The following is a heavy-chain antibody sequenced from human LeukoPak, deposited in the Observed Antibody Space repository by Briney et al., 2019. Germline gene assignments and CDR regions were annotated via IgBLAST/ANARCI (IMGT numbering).Heavy chain of an antibody. Sequence: SGGSLRLSCAASGFTFSSSAMSWVRQAPGKGLEWVSGIGVNTEKTYYADSVKGRFTISRDNSKNTLFMHLSNLRPDDTGVYYCATDPGRKAQDYWGQGTLVTASS. CDR2: IGVNTEKT. CDR1: GFTFSSSA. J-gene: IGHJ4*02. V-gene: IGHV3-23*01. CDR3: ATDPGRKAQDY.